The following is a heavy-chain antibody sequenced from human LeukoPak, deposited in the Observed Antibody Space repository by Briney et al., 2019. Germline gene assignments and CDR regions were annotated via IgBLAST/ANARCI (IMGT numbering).Heavy chain of an antibody. J-gene: IGHJ4*02. CDR3: ATGELRRGLLDY. CDR2: FDPEDGET. D-gene: IGHD1-26*01. Sequence: ASVKVSCKVSGYTLTELSMHWVRQAPGKGLECMGGFDPEDGETIYAQKFQGRVTMTEDTSTDTAYMELSSLRSEDTAVYYCATGELRRGLLDYWGQGTLVTVSS. CDR1: GYTLTELS. V-gene: IGHV1-24*01.